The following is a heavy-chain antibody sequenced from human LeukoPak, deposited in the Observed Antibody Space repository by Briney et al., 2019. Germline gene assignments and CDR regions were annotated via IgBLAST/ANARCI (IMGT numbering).Heavy chain of an antibody. J-gene: IGHJ4*02. CDR2: IRYDGSNK. D-gene: IGHD3-22*01. CDR1: GFTFSSYG. Sequence: PGGSLRLSCAASGFTFSSYGMHWVRQAPGKGLEWVAFIRYDGSNKYYADSVKGRFTISRDSAKNSLYLQMNSLRAEDTALYYCARSHYYDSSGYYYPGNHFDYWGQGTLVTVSS. V-gene: IGHV3-30*02. CDR3: ARSHYYDSSGYYYPGNHFDY.